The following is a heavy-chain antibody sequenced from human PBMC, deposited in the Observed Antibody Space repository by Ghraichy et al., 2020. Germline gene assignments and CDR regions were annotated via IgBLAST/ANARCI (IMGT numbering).Heavy chain of an antibody. CDR3: ARDYGSSGYYDY. CDR2: IYYSGST. CDR1: GGSISSYY. D-gene: IGHD3-22*01. J-gene: IGHJ4*02. V-gene: IGHV4-59*01. Sequence: SETLSLTCTVSGGSISSYYWSWIRQPPGKGLEWIGYIYYSGSTNYNPSLKSRVTISVDTSKNQFSLKLSSVTAVDTAVYYCARDYGSSGYYDYWGQGTLVTVSS.